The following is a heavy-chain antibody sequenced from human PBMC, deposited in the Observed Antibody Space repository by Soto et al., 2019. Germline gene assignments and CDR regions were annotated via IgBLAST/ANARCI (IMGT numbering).Heavy chain of an antibody. J-gene: IGHJ4*02. CDR2: MNPNSGNT. CDR3: ATSDRSSWDLTRDYYFDY. CDR1: GYTFTSYD. V-gene: IGHV1-8*01. D-gene: IGHD6-13*01. Sequence: QVQLVQSGAEVKKPGASVKVSCKASGYTFTSYDINWVRQATGQGLEWMGWMNPNSGNTGYAQKFQGRVTMTRNTSISTAYMELSSLRSEDTAVYYCATSDRSSWDLTRDYYFDYWGQGTLVTVSS.